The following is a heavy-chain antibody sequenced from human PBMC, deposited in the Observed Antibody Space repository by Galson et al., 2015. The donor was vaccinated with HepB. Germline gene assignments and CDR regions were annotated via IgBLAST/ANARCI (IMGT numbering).Heavy chain of an antibody. CDR2: INAGNGNT. CDR3: ARGESGSSWYMEFDY. CDR1: GYPFTSYA. V-gene: IGHV1-3*01. D-gene: IGHD6-13*01. Sequence: VKVSCKASGYPFTSYAMHWVRQAPGQRLEWMGWINAGNGNTKYSQKFQGRVTITRDTSASTAYMELSSLRSEDTAVYYCARGESGSSWYMEFDYWGQGTLVTVSS. J-gene: IGHJ4*02.